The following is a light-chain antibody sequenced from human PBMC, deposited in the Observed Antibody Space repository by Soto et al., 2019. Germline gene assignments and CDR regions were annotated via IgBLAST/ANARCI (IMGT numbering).Light chain of an antibody. CDR1: QSVSSN. CDR2: GAS. Sequence: EIVMTQSPATLSVSPGERATLSCGASQSVSSNLAWYQRKPGQAPRLLIYGASTRATGIPARFSGSGSGTDFTLTISRLDPEDFAVYYCQLYGASLVTFGQGTKVDIK. V-gene: IGKV3-15*01. CDR3: QLYGASLVT. J-gene: IGKJ2*01.